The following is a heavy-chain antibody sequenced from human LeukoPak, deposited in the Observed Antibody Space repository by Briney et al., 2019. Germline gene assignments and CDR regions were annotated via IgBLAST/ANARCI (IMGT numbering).Heavy chain of an antibody. V-gene: IGHV3-23*01. D-gene: IGHD3-22*01. Sequence: PGGSLRLSCAASGFTFSSYAMSWVRQAPGKGLEWVSAISGSGGSTYYADSVKGRFTISRDNSKNTLYLQMNSLRAEDTAVYYCAKDLYYYDSSGYYLGPFDYWGQGTLVTVSS. J-gene: IGHJ4*02. CDR2: ISGSGGST. CDR3: AKDLYYYDSSGYYLGPFDY. CDR1: GFTFSSYA.